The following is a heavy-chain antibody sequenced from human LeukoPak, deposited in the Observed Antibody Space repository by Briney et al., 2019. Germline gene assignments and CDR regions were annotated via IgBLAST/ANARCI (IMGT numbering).Heavy chain of an antibody. Sequence: GGSLRLSCTASGFTFSSYAMHWVRRAPGKGLEWVAVIWYDGSNKYYPDSVKGRFTISRDNSKDTLYLQMNSLRVEDTAVYYCARDPAGKYSSSWFDYWGQGTLVTVSS. D-gene: IGHD6-13*01. CDR3: ARDPAGKYSSSWFDY. CDR1: GFTFSSYA. CDR2: IWYDGSNK. J-gene: IGHJ4*02. V-gene: IGHV3-33*01.